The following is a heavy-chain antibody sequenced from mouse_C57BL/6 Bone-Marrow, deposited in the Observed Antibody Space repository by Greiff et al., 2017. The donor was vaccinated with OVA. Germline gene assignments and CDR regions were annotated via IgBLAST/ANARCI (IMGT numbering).Heavy chain of an antibody. J-gene: IGHJ2*01. CDR2: INPNNGGT. V-gene: IGHV1-26*01. CDR3: ARDGYYGLFDY. CDR1: GYTFTDY. D-gene: IGHD2-3*01. Sequence: EVQLQQSGPELVKPGASVKLSCKASGYTFTDYMNWVKQRHGKRLDWIGDINPNNGGTSYNQKYNGNATLIVAKSSCTAYMELRSLTSEDAAVDYCARDGYYGLFDYWGQGTTLTVSS.